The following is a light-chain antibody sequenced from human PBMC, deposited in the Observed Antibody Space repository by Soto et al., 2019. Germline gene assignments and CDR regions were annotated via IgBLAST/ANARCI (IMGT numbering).Light chain of an antibody. V-gene: IGKV3-15*01. CDR1: QSVDST. CDR3: QQYNNWWT. Sequence: VMISHSAAAVSVYHQERATLSCRASQSVDSTLAWYQQKPGQAPRLLIYGASTRATGISARFSGSGSGTEFTLTISSLQSEDFGVYYCQQYNNWWTSAQGAKVDI. J-gene: IGKJ1*01. CDR2: GAS.